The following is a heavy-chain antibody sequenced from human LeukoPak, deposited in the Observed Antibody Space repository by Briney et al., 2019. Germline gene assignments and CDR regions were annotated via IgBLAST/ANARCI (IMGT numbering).Heavy chain of an antibody. J-gene: IGHJ4*02. D-gene: IGHD1-26*01. CDR2: IYYSGST. CDR3: ARSHQSGYLDY. Sequence: SETLSLTCTVSGGSISSGGYYWSWIRQHPGKGLEWIGYIYYSGSTYYSPSLKSRVTISVDTSKNQFSLKLSSVTAADTAVYYCARSHQSGYLDYWGQGTLVTVSS. CDR1: GGSISSGGYY. V-gene: IGHV4-31*03.